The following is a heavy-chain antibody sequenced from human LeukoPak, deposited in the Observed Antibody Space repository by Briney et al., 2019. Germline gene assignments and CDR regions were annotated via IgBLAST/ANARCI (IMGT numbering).Heavy chain of an antibody. Sequence: GGSLRLSCAAPGFSFSSNSMSWVRQAPGKGLEWVSAISGSGDRIFYADSVKGRFTISRDNSKNTLYLQMNSLRAEDTAVYYCARSYYEYYYDSSGYYRPYFDYWGQGTLVTVSS. CDR3: ARSYYEYYYDSSGYYRPYFDY. CDR2: ISGSGDRI. D-gene: IGHD3-22*01. CDR1: GFSFSSNS. V-gene: IGHV3-23*01. J-gene: IGHJ4*02.